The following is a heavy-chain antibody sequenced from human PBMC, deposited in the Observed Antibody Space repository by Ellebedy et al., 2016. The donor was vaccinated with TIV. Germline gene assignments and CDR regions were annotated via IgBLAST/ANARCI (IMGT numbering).Heavy chain of an antibody. Sequence: ASVKVSXXASGYTFTNYFMHWVRQASGQGLEWLGIINPSDDVTNYAQKFQGRLTMTRDTSTSTVYMELSSLRSEDTAMYYCVREMSGGVFDYWGQGTLVTASS. J-gene: IGHJ4*02. CDR1: GYTFTNYF. CDR2: INPSDDVT. D-gene: IGHD3-10*02. CDR3: VREMSGGVFDY. V-gene: IGHV1-46*01.